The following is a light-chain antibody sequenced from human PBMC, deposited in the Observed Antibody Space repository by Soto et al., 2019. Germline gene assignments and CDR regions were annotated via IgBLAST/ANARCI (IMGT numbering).Light chain of an antibody. CDR2: AAS. V-gene: IGKV1-39*01. Sequence: DIQMTQSPSSLSASVADRVTITCRASQSIRRSLNWYQQKPGKAPKLLIYAASSLQSGVPSRFSGSGYGTDFTLTITSLQSEDFAIYYCQQRYSSPRTFGQGTKVEIK. J-gene: IGKJ1*01. CDR1: QSIRRS. CDR3: QQRYSSPRT.